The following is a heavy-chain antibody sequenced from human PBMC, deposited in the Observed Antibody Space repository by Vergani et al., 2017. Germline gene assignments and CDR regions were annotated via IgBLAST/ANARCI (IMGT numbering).Heavy chain of an antibody. CDR1: GFTFSSYA. Sequence: EVQLLESGGGLVQPGGSLRLSCAASGFTFSSYAMSWVRQAPGKGLAWVSAIRGSGGSTYYADSVKGRFTISRDNSKNTLYLQMNSLRAEDTAVYYCAKARQPSSSWFGLDYYYYGMDVWGQGTTVTVSS. V-gene: IGHV3-23*01. J-gene: IGHJ6*02. D-gene: IGHD6-13*01. CDR3: AKARQPSSSWFGLDYYYYGMDV. CDR2: IRGSGGST.